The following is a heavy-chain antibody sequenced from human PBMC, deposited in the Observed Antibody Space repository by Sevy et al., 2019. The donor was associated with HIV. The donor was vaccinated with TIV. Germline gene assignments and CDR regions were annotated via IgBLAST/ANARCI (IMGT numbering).Heavy chain of an antibody. D-gene: IGHD3-16*01. CDR3: AKLRSAFGPLDD. Sequence: GGSLRLSCAASGFTFTSCAMSWVRQAPGKGLEWVAFISYDGSKKYYTDSVKGRFTISRDNSKNTVYLQMNSLRAEDTAVYSCAKLRSAFGPLDDWGQGTLVTVSS. V-gene: IGHV3-30-3*02. CDR2: ISYDGSKK. J-gene: IGHJ4*02. CDR1: GFTFTSCA.